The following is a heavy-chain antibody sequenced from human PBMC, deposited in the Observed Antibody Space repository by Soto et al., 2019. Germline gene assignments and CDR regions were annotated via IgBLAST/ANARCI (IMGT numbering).Heavy chain of an antibody. Sequence: VQLVESGGGLIQPGGSLRLSCAVSGFSVSNTYMSWVRQAPGKGLEWISVIYRGRATYYADSVKGRFTISRDDSRNTVYLQMNSLTTEDTAVYFCARDRSDSSRADAFDIWGQATMVTVSS. V-gene: IGHV3-53*01. CDR2: IYRGRAT. D-gene: IGHD6-25*01. CDR3: ARDRSDSSRADAFDI. CDR1: GFSVSNTY. J-gene: IGHJ3*02.